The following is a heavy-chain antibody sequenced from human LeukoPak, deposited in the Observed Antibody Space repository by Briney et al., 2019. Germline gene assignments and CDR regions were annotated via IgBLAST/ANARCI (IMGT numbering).Heavy chain of an antibody. CDR1: GYTFTSYD. CDR2: MNPNSGNT. Sequence: ASVKVSCKASGYTFTSYDINWVRQATGQGLEWMGWMNPNSGNTGYAQKFQGRVTMTRNTSISTAYMELSSLRSEDTAVYYCARDDCSSTSCYENWFDPWGQGILVTVSS. J-gene: IGHJ5*02. V-gene: IGHV1-8*01. D-gene: IGHD2-2*01. CDR3: ARDDCSSTSCYENWFDP.